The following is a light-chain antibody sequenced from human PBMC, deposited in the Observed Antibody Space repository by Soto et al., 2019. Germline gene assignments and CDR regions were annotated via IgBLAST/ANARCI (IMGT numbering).Light chain of an antibody. V-gene: IGKV1D-12*01. CDR3: QQANSFPRT. CDR2: AAS. CDR1: QAISTW. J-gene: IGKJ1*01. Sequence: DIQMTQSPSSVSASVGDRVTITCRASQAISTWLAWYQQKPGKAPKLLIYAASNLQTGVPSRFSGSGSGTDFPLTISSLQPDYFATYYCQQANSFPRTFGQGTKVEIK.